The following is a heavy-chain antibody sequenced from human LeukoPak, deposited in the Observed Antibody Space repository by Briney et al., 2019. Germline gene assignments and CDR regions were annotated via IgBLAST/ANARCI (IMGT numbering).Heavy chain of an antibody. CDR3: SRGRLEGGGFDY. Sequence: GGSLRLSCAASGFTFSSHWMHWVRQAPGKGLVWVSRIKTDGSITNYADSVKGRFTISRDNAKNTLYLQMNSLRAEDTAAYYCSRGRLEGGGFDYWGQGTLVTVSS. CDR1: GFTFSSHW. D-gene: IGHD3-3*01. V-gene: IGHV3-74*01. J-gene: IGHJ4*02. CDR2: IKTDGSIT.